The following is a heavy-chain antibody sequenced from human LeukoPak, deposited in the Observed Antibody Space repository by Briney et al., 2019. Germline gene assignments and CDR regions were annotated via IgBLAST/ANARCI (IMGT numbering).Heavy chain of an antibody. V-gene: IGHV3-7*04. CDR2: MKPDGSEI. D-gene: IGHD3-10*01. Sequence: GGSLRLSCAASGFTFTTYWMSWVRQAPGKGLEWVANMKPDGSEIFYVDSVKGRFTISRDNAKNSLYLQMNSLRAEDTAVYYCARAVLLWFGEFSGGYFDYWGQGTLVTVSS. CDR3: ARAVLLWFGEFSGGYFDY. J-gene: IGHJ4*02. CDR1: GFTFTTYW.